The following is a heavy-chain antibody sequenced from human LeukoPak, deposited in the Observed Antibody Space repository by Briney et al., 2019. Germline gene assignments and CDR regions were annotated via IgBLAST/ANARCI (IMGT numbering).Heavy chain of an antibody. Sequence: SETLSLTCAVSGGSISSGGYSWSWIRQPPGKGLEWIGYIYHSGSTYYNPSLKSRVTISVDRSKNQFSLKLSSVTAADTAVYYCARAVYYDILTGYKGSPLFDYWGQGTLVTVSS. CDR1: GGSISSGGYS. V-gene: IGHV4-30-2*01. CDR2: IYHSGST. D-gene: IGHD3-9*01. J-gene: IGHJ4*02. CDR3: ARAVYYDILTGYKGSPLFDY.